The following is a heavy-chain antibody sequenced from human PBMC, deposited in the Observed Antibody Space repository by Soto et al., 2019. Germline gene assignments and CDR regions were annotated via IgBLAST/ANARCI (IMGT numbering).Heavy chain of an antibody. CDR2: ISHDGGEK. J-gene: IGHJ5*02. Sequence: QVHLVESGGGVVQPGRSPRLSCAASGFTFSTTGMHWVRQAPGKGLEWVAMISHDGGEKYYTDSVKGRFTISRDTSKNTLYLQMNSLRPEDTAISHCAKDLYGAGWYNYFDPWGQGTLVTVSS. V-gene: IGHV3-30*18. D-gene: IGHD6-19*01. CDR3: AKDLYGAGWYNYFDP. CDR1: GFTFSTTG.